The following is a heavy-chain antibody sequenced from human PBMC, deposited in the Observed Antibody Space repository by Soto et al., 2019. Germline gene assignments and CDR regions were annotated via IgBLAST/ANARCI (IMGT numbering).Heavy chain of an antibody. CDR2: ISWNSGTI. J-gene: IGHJ4*02. CDR1: GFTSGDYA. V-gene: IGHV3-9*02. D-gene: IGHD6-13*01. CDR3: AKDQQLVFSCFDY. Sequence: SLILSCAASGFTSGDYAMHWVRQAPGKGLEWVSGISWNSGTIGYADSVKGRFTISRDNAKNSLYLQMNSLRAEDTALYYCAKDQQLVFSCFDYWGQGTLVTVSS.